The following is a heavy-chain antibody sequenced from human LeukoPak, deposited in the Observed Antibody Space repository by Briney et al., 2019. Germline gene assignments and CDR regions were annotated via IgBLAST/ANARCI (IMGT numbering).Heavy chain of an antibody. J-gene: IGHJ2*01. V-gene: IGHV4-59*01. CDR3: ARSVVTLYWYFDL. Sequence: MPSETLSLTCTVSGGSISGYYCNWIRQPPGKGLEWIGYIYYSGSTNYNPSLKSRVTISLDTSKNQFSLKLSSVTTADTAVYYCARSVVTLYWYFDLWGRGTLVTVSS. CDR2: IYYSGST. CDR1: GGSISGYY. D-gene: IGHD4-23*01.